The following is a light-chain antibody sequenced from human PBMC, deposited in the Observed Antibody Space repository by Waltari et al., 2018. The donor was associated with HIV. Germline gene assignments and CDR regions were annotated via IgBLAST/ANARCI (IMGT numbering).Light chain of an antibody. Sequence: EIVMTQSPATLSVSPGERATLSCRASQSVSTNLAWYQQIPGQAPRLLIYGASTRASGIPVRFGGSGSGTEFTLTISSLQSEDFAVYYCQQYNNWRRTFGGGTKVEIK. V-gene: IGKV3-15*01. CDR1: QSVSTN. CDR2: GAS. CDR3: QQYNNWRRT. J-gene: IGKJ4*01.